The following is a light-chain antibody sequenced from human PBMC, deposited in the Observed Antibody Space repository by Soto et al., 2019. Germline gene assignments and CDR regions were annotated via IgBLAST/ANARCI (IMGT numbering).Light chain of an antibody. J-gene: IGLJ3*02. CDR1: SSDVGSYNL. V-gene: IGLV2-23*01. CDR2: EGS. Sequence: QSALTQPASVSGSPGQSITISCTGTSSDVGSYNLVSWYQKYPGKAPKLMIYEGSKRPSGVSNRFSGSKSGNTASLTISGLQAEDEADYYCCSYAGSSTYGVFGGGTKLTVL. CDR3: CSYAGSSTYGV.